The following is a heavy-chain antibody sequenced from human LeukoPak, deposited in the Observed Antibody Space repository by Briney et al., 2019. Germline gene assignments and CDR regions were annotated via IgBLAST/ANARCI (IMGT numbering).Heavy chain of an antibody. Sequence: GGSLRLSCAASGFTFTTYAMSWVRQAPGKGLEWVSGISRGGGSTSYAESVRGRFTISRDKSKSMLYLQMDSLRAEDTAVYYCAKDFSIGGNEGPFDYWGQGTLVTVSS. CDR1: GFTFTTYA. CDR2: ISRGGGST. D-gene: IGHD4-23*01. V-gene: IGHV3-23*01. CDR3: AKDFSIGGNEGPFDY. J-gene: IGHJ4*02.